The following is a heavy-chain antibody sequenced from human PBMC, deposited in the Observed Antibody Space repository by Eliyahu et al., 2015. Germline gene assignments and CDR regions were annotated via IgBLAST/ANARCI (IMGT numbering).Heavy chain of an antibody. V-gene: IGHV3-72*01. D-gene: IGHD3-10*01. CDR3: ARSYFYSSGSHIVYDY. CDR1: GFTFSDPX. CDR2: SRNKVKSYST. Sequence: EVQLVESGGGLVQPGGSLXLXCATSGFTFSDPXMDWVRQAPGKGLEWVGRSRNKVKSYSTDYAASVKGRFTISRDDSKNSVHLQMNSLKTEDTAFYFCARSYFYSSGSHIVYDYWGQGTLVTVSS. J-gene: IGHJ4*02.